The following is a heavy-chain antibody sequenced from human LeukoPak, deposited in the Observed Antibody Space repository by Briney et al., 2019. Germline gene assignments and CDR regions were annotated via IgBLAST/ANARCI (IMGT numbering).Heavy chain of an antibody. CDR3: ARVGATQQQLVRGVDP. D-gene: IGHD6-13*01. J-gene: IGHJ5*02. CDR1: GGSISSYY. Sequence: SETLSLTCTVSGGSISSYYWSWIRQPAGKGLEWIGRIYTSGSTNYNPSLKSRVTMSVDTSKNQFSLKLSSVTAADTAVYYCARVGATQQQLVRGVDPWGQGTLVTVSS. CDR2: IYTSGST. V-gene: IGHV4-4*07.